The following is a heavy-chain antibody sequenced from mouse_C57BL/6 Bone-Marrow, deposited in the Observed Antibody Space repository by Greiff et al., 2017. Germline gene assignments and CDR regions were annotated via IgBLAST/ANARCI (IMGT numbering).Heavy chain of an antibody. CDR2: ISDGGSYT. Sequence: EVQLVESGGGLVKPGGSLKLSCAASGFTFSSYAMSWVRQTPEKRLEWVATISDGGSYTYYPDNVKGRFTISRDNAKNNLYLQMSHLKSEDTAMYYCARGPYYYGSTPFAYWGQGTLVTVSA. V-gene: IGHV5-4*01. D-gene: IGHD1-1*01. CDR1: GFTFSSYA. J-gene: IGHJ3*01. CDR3: ARGPYYYGSTPFAY.